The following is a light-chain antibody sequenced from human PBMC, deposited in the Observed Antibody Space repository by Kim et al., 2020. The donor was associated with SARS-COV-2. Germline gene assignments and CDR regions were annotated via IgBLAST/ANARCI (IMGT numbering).Light chain of an antibody. CDR2: AAS. Sequence: DSVGDRDTFTCRASQNIDNFLNWYQQRPGKAPNLLIYAASSLQSGVPSRFSGSGSGTDFTLTIGSLQPEDFATYYCQQSYSTPRTFGQGTKVDIK. V-gene: IGKV1-39*01. CDR3: QQSYSTPRT. CDR1: QNIDNF. J-gene: IGKJ1*01.